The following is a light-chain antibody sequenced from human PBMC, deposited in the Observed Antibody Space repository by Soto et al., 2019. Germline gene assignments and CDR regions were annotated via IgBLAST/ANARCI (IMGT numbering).Light chain of an antibody. J-gene: IGKJ2*01. CDR3: QQYNNWPPFT. CDR1: QSVSSY. V-gene: IGKV3-15*01. Sequence: DIVLTQSPATLSLSPGERATLSCRASQSVSSYLAWYQQKPGQAPRLLIYGASTRATGISARFSGSGSGTEFTLTISSLQSEDFAVYYCQQYNNWPPFTFGQGTKVDIK. CDR2: GAS.